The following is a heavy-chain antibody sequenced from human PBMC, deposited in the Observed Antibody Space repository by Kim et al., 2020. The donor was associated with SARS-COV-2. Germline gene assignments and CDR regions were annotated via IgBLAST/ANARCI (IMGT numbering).Heavy chain of an antibody. V-gene: IGHV1-46*01. J-gene: IGHJ4*02. D-gene: IGHD3-22*01. CDR1: GYTFTSYY. Sequence: ASVKVSCKASGYTFTSYYMHWVRQAPGQGLEWMGIINPSGGSTSYAQKFQGRVTMTRDTSTSTVYMELSSLRSEDTAVYYCARAPYYYDSSGYYEGGDYWGQGTLVTVSS. CDR3: ARAPYYYDSSGYYEGGDY. CDR2: INPSGGST.